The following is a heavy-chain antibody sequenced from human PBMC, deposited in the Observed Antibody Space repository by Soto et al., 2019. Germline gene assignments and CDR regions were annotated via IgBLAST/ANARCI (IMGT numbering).Heavy chain of an antibody. J-gene: IGHJ4*02. CDR2: IWYDGSNK. CDR3: ARDEVRDAKFDY. CDR1: GFTFSSYG. D-gene: IGHD1-1*01. Sequence: GGSLRLSCAASGFTFSSYGMHWVRQAPGKGLEWVAVIWYDGSNKYYADSVKGRFTISRDNSKNTLYLQMNSLRAEDTAVYYCARDEVRDAKFDYWGQGTLVTVSS. V-gene: IGHV3-33*01.